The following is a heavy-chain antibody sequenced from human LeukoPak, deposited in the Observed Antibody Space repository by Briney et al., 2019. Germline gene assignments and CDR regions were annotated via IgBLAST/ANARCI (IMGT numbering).Heavy chain of an antibody. CDR3: TRGDTGSFDY. V-gene: IGHV3-49*03. CDR1: GFTFGDYP. D-gene: IGHD2-8*02. Sequence: GGSLRLSCTASGFTFGDYPMNWCRQAPGRGLEWVGFIRSKAYGGTAEYAASVKGRFTISRDDSKSIAYLQMNSLKTEDTAVYYCTRGDTGSFDYWGQGTLVTVSS. J-gene: IGHJ4*02. CDR2: IRSKAYGGTA.